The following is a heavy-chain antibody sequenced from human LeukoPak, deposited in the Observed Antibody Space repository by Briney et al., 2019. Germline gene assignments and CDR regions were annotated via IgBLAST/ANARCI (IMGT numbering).Heavy chain of an antibody. CDR3: ARGGPILLWFGENNWFDP. J-gene: IGHJ5*02. CDR1: GFTFTSSA. V-gene: IGHV1-58*01. D-gene: IGHD3-10*01. Sequence: ASVKVSCKASGFTFTSSAVQWARQARGQRLEWIGWIVVGSGNTNYAQKFQGRVTMTRDTSTSTVYMELSSLRSEDTAVYYCARGGPILLWFGENNWFDPWGQGTLVTVSS. CDR2: IVVGSGNT.